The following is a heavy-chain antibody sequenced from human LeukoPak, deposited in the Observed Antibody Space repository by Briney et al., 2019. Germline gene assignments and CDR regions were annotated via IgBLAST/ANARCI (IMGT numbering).Heavy chain of an antibody. CDR3: ARDRSSSWHQFDN. J-gene: IGHJ4*02. D-gene: IGHD6-13*01. Sequence: GESLKISCKVSGYSFSNYWIGWVRQMPGKGLEWMGIIYPGDSDTRYSPSFEGQVTISADKSISTAYLEWSSLKASDTAMYFCARDRSSSWHQFDNWGQGTLVTVSS. V-gene: IGHV5-51*01. CDR1: GYSFSNYW. CDR2: IYPGDSDT.